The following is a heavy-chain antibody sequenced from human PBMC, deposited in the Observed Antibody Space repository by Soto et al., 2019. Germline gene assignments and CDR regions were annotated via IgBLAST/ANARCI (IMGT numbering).Heavy chain of an antibody. Sequence: PSETLSLTCTVSGGSISSGDYYWSWIRQPPGKGLEWIGYIYYSGSTYYNPSLKSRVTISVDTSKNQFSLKLSSVTAADTAVYYCATQGGILTGYDYWGQGTLVTVS. CDR2: IYYSGST. J-gene: IGHJ4*02. D-gene: IGHD3-9*01. V-gene: IGHV4-30-4*01. CDR1: GGSISSGDYY. CDR3: ATQGGILTGYDY.